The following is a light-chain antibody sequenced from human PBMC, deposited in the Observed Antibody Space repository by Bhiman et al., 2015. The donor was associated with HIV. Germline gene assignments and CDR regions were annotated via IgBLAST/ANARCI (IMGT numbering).Light chain of an antibody. J-gene: IGLJ3*02. Sequence: QSVLTQPPSVSAAPGQNVTISCSGSSANIGNNYVSWYQQFPGTGPRLIIYESNKRPSGISDRFSGSQSDAAATLDITGLRTGDEADYYCGTWDSRLKAWVFGGGTKVTVL. CDR3: GTWDSRLKAWV. V-gene: IGLV1-51*01. CDR2: ESN. CDR1: SANIGNNY.